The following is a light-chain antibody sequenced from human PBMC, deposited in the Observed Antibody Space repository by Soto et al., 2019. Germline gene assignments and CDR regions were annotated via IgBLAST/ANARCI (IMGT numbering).Light chain of an antibody. CDR1: QSIARY. J-gene: IGKJ5*01. CDR3: QQSYSTPPIT. CDR2: AAS. V-gene: IGKV1-39*01. Sequence: DIQMTQSPSSLSPSVGDRVTITCRASQSIARYLNWYQQKPGKAPKLLIYAASSLQSGVPSRFSGSGSGTDFTLTISSLQPEDFATYYCQQSYSTPPITFGQGTRLEI.